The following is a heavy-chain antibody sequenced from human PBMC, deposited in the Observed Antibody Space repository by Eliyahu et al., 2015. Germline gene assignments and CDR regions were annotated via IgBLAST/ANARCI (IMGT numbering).Heavy chain of an antibody. V-gene: IGHV4-61*01. CDR1: GGSVSSGTYY. J-gene: IGHJ5*02. CDR2: VFYSGSA. Sequence: QVRLQESGPGLVKPSETLSLTCTVSGGSVSSGTYYWSWIRQPPGKGLEWIGYVFYSGSANYNPSLKSRVTMSVDTSKNQFSLSLRSVTPADTAVYFCARDFESKACRGGTCRGFFDPWGQGTLVTVSS. D-gene: IGHD2-15*01. CDR3: ARDFESKACRGGTCRGFFDP.